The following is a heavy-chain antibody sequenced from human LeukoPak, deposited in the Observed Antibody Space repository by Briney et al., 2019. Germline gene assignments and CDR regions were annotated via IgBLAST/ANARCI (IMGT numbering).Heavy chain of an antibody. CDR1: GGSISSSSYY. J-gene: IGHJ4*02. D-gene: IGHD6-13*01. CDR2: IYYSGST. CDR3: ASPSIAAAGPDY. Sequence: SETLSLTCTVSGGSISSSSYYWVWIRQPPGKGLEWIGSIYYSGSTYYNPSLKSRVTISVDTSKNQFSLKLSSVTAAYTAVYYYASPSIAAAGPDYWGQGTLVTVSS. V-gene: IGHV4-39*01.